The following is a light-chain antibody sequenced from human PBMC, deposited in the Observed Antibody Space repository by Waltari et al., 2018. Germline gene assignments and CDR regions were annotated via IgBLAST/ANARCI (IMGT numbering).Light chain of an antibody. CDR3: QHSFGNPPWT. Sequence: DIQMAPSPSPLSASIGDRVPITCRASQFINTYLNWYQHKPGEAPKLLMYDSSTLQIGVPSRFSGSGSGTDFTLTISSLQPEDIATYYCQHSFGNPPWTFGRGTKV. V-gene: IGKV1-39*01. CDR2: DSS. CDR1: QFINTY. J-gene: IGKJ1*01.